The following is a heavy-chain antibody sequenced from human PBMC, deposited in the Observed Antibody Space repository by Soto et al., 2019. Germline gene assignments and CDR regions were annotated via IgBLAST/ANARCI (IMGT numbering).Heavy chain of an antibody. V-gene: IGHV3-23*01. CDR3: AKTRGAMIYAISVYGMDV. CDR2: ISGSADST. J-gene: IGHJ6*01. D-gene: IGHD2-8*01. CDR1: GFSFSSFA. Sequence: EVQLLESGGGFIHPGGSLRLSCAASGFSFSSFAMNWVRQAPGKGLEWVSIISGSADSTFYADSVKGRFTISRDNSKSTLYLQINSLRAEETAVYYCAKTRGAMIYAISVYGMDVW.